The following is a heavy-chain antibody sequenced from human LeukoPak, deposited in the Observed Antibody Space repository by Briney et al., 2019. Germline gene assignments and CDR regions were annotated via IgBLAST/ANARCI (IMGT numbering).Heavy chain of an antibody. CDR1: GYTFTGYY. Sequence: ASVKVSCKASGYTFTGYYMHWVRQAPGQGLEWMGWINPNSGGTNYAQKFQGRVTMTRDTSISTAYMELSRLRSDDTAVYYCARGVPAAIHADWFDPWGQGTLVTVFS. CDR2: INPNSGGT. J-gene: IGHJ5*02. V-gene: IGHV1-2*02. CDR3: ARGVPAAIHADWFDP. D-gene: IGHD2-2*01.